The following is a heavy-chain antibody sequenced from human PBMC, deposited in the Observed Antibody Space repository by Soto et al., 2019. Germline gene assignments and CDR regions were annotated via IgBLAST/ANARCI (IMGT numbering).Heavy chain of an antibody. CDR3: ARDKSGYSYGYPNYYYYYMDV. D-gene: IGHD5-18*01. Sequence: ASVKVSCKASGYTFTGYYMHWVRQAPGQGLEWMGWINPNSGGTNYAQKFQGWVTMTRDTSISTAYMELSRLRSDDTAVYYCARDKSGYSYGYPNYYYYYMDVWGKGTTVTVSS. CDR2: INPNSGGT. J-gene: IGHJ6*03. V-gene: IGHV1-2*04. CDR1: GYTFTGYY.